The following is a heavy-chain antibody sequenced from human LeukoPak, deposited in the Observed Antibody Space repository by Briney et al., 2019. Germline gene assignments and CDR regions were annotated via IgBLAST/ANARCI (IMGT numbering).Heavy chain of an antibody. V-gene: IGHV5-51*01. D-gene: IGHD5-24*01. CDR2: IYPGDSDT. Sequence: GEPLKISCKGSGYSFTNYWIAWVRQMPGKGLEWMGSIYPGDSDTRYSPSFQGQVTISADKSISTAYLQWNSLKASDTAMYYCTRGDGYSPAGFDYWGQGNLVTVSS. CDR3: TRGDGYSPAGFDY. CDR1: GYSFTNYW. J-gene: IGHJ4*02.